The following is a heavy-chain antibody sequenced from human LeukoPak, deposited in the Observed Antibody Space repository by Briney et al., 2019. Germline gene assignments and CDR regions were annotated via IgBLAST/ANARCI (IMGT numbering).Heavy chain of an antibody. Sequence: GGSLRLSCAASGFTFSNYAMSWVRQAPGKGLEWVSTISGSGGSTYYADSVKGRFTISRDNSKNTLYLQMNSLRAEDTAVYYCAKGHHVLLWFGESNYFDYWGQGTLVTVSS. CDR2: ISGSGGST. J-gene: IGHJ4*02. CDR1: GFTFSNYA. CDR3: AKGHHVLLWFGESNYFDY. V-gene: IGHV3-23*01. D-gene: IGHD3-10*01.